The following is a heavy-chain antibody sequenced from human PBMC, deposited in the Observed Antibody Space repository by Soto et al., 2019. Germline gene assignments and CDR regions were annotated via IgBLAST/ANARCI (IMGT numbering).Heavy chain of an antibody. CDR3: AKGSRRDQWLVGGAFDI. CDR2: ISYDGSNK. V-gene: IGHV3-30*18. D-gene: IGHD6-19*01. Sequence: GGSLRLSCAASGFTFSSYGMHWVRQAPGKGLEWVAVISYDGSNKYYADSVKGRFTISRDNSKNTLYLQMNSLRAEDTAVYYCAKGSRRDQWLVGGAFDIWGQGTMVTVSS. CDR1: GFTFSSYG. J-gene: IGHJ3*02.